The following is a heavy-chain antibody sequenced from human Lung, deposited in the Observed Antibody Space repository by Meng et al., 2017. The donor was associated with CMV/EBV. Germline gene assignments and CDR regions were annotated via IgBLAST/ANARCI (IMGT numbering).Heavy chain of an antibody. J-gene: IGHJ4*02. V-gene: IGHV3-23*01. Sequence: GESLKISCAASGFTFRSYAMSWVRQAPGRGLAWVSAITGSGGSTYYADSVKGRFTASRDNSKNTLYLQMNSLRAEDTAVYYCAKAFSASWYREYYDYWGQGTLVTVSS. CDR3: AKAFSASWYREYYDY. CDR2: ITGSGGST. CDR1: GFTFRSYA. D-gene: IGHD6-13*01.